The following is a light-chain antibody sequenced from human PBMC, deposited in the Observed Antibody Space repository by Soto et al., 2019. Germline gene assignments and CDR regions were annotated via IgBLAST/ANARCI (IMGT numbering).Light chain of an antibody. V-gene: IGKV3-15*01. CDR3: HQHNNWWT. CDR1: QSVSSY. Sequence: ESVLAQSPATVSLSPGESATLSFRASQSVSSYVGWYQKTPGQAPRLLIYGASTRAAGIPARFSGSGSGTDFPPTITSLQSEDFGVYYCHQHNNWWTFGQGTKVDIK. J-gene: IGKJ1*01. CDR2: GAS.